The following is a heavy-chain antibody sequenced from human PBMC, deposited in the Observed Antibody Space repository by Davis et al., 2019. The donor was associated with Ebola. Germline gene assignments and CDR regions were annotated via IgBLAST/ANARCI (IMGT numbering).Heavy chain of an antibody. CDR3: ARAYDYGDKRGWFDP. D-gene: IGHD4-17*01. CDR1: GGSVSSGSYY. CDR2: VYYSGST. Sequence: PSETLSLTCSVSGGSVSSGSYYWSWIRQPPGKGLEWIGYVYYSGSTNYNPSLKSRVTISVDTSKNQFSLKLSSVTAADTAVYYCARAYDYGDKRGWFDPWGQGTLVTVSS. V-gene: IGHV4-61*01. J-gene: IGHJ5*02.